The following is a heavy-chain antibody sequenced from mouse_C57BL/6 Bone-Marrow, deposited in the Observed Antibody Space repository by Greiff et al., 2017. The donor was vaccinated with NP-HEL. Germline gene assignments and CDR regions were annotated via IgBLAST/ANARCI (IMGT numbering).Heavy chain of an antibody. J-gene: IGHJ2*01. V-gene: IGHV1-52*01. CDR1: GYNFTSYW. Sequence: VQLQQPGAELVRPGSSVKLSCKASGYNFTSYWMHWVKQRPIQGLEWIGNIDPSDSETQYNQKFKDKATLTVDTSSNTAYMQLSSLTSEDSAVYYCARRGYGSSYYFDYWGKGTTLTVSS. CDR3: ARRGYGSSYYFDY. CDR2: IDPSDSET. D-gene: IGHD1-1*01.